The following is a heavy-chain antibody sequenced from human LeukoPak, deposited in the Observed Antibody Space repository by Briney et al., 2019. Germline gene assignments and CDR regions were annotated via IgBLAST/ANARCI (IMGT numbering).Heavy chain of an antibody. D-gene: IGHD6-19*01. CDR1: GFTFSDY. J-gene: IGHJ4*02. CDR2: ISSSGSTI. V-gene: IGHV3-11*01. CDR3: ARDGPGYSSDWYVGY. Sequence: GGSLRLSCAASGFTFSDYMSWIRQAPGKGLEWVSYISSSGSTIYYADSVKGRFTISRDNAKNSLYLQMNSLRAEDTAVYCCARDGPGYSSDWYVGYWGQGTLVTVSS.